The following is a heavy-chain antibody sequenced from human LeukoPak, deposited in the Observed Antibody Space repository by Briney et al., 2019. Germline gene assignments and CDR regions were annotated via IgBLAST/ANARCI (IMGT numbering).Heavy chain of an antibody. CDR3: AREGVATISRYYYYGMDV. CDR2: INPSGGST. J-gene: IGHJ6*02. CDR1: GYTFTTYY. Sequence: ASVKVSCKASGYTFTTYYIHWVRQAPGQGLEWMGIINPSGGSTSYAQNFQGRVSMIRDTSTSTAYMELRSLRSDDTAVYYCAREGVATISRYYYYGMDVWGQGTTVTVSS. V-gene: IGHV1-46*01. D-gene: IGHD5-12*01.